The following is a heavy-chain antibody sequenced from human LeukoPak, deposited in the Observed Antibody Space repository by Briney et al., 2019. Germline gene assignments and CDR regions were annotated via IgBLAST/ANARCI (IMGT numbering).Heavy chain of an antibody. CDR3: AKGYSGWYVFDY. CDR1: GFTFDDYA. D-gene: IGHD6-19*01. Sequence: PGGSLRLSCAASGFTFDDYAMHWVRQAPGKGLEWVSGISWNSGSIGYADSVKGRFTISRDNAKNSLYLQMNSLRAEDTALYYCAKGYSGWYVFDYWGQGTLVTVSS. V-gene: IGHV3-9*01. CDR2: ISWNSGSI. J-gene: IGHJ4*02.